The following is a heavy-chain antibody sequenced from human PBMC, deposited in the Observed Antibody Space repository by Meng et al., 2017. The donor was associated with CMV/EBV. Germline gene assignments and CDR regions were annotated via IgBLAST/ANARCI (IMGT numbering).Heavy chain of an antibody. CDR3: ARGYGSGSYRYL. CDR1: GFTFSSYA. D-gene: IGHD3-10*01. Sequence: SCKASGFTFSSYAMHWVRQAPGKGLEWVAVISYDGSNKYYADSVKGRFTISRDNSKNTLYLQMNSLRAEDTAVYYCARGYGSGSYRYLWGQGTLVTVSS. J-gene: IGHJ4*02. V-gene: IGHV3-30*04. CDR2: ISYDGSNK.